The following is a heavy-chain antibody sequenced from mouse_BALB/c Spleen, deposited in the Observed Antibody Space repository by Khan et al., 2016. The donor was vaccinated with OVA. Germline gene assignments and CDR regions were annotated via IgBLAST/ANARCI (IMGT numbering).Heavy chain of an antibody. J-gene: IGHJ2*01. Sequence: VQLQESGAELAKPGASVKMSCKTSGYTFINYWILWVKQRPGQGLEWIGYINPTTNYTEFNQNFKDKATLTADRSSSTAYMQLSSLTSEDSAVYYCARRGLRWDFDYWGQGTTLTVSS. D-gene: IGHD1-1*01. CDR1: GYTFINYW. CDR3: ARRGLRWDFDY. V-gene: IGHV1-7*01. CDR2: INPTTNYT.